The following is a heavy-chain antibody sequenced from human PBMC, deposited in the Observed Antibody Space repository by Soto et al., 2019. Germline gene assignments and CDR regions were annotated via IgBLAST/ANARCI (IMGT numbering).Heavy chain of an antibody. D-gene: IGHD3-9*01. CDR1: GFNLGSYW. Sequence: PGGSLRLSCAASGFNLGSYWMHWVRQAPGKGLVWVSRINDYGTTINYAESVEGRFTISRDDAKSEVYLQMNNRRAEDTAVYYCARGGLGPFDYWGQGALVTVSS. CDR3: ARGGLGPFDY. V-gene: IGHV3-74*01. J-gene: IGHJ4*02. CDR2: INDYGTTI.